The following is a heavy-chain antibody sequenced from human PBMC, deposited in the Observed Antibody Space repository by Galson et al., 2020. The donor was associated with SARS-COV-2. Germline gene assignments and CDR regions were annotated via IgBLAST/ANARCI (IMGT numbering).Heavy chain of an antibody. V-gene: IGHV4-38-2*02. CDR1: GYSIRSGYF. D-gene: IGHD2-15*01. CDR2: IYHSGST. CDR3: ATYSVVVVAPTPLRADY. Sequence: SQTLSLTCTVSGYSIRSGYFWGWIRQPPGKGLAWMGSIYHSGSTYYNPSLKSRVTISVDTSKNQFSLKLSSVTAADTAVYYCATYSVVVVAPTPLRADYWGQGTLVTVSS. J-gene: IGHJ4*02.